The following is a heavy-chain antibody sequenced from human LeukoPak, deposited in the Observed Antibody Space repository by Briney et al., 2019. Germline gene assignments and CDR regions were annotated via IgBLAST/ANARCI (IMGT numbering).Heavy chain of an antibody. J-gene: IGHJ4*02. V-gene: IGHV4-39*01. CDR1: GGSISSSNYY. D-gene: IGHD1-26*01. Sequence: SETLSLTCTVSGGSISSSNYYWGWIRQPPGKGLEWIGSIYYSGSTYYNPSLKSRVTISVDTSKNQFSLKLSSVTAADTAVYYCARIVGASDYWGQGTLVTVSS. CDR2: IYYSGST. CDR3: ARIVGASDY.